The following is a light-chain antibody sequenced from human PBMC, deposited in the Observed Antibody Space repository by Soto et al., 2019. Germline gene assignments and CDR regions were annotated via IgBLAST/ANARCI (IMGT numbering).Light chain of an antibody. Sequence: DIQMTQSPSTLSGSVGDRVTITCRASQTISSWLAWYQQKPGKAPKLLIYKASTLKSGVPSRFSGSGSGTEFTLTVSSLQPDDFATYYCQHRVFGPGTRLENK. J-gene: IGKJ5*01. CDR1: QTISSW. CDR2: KAS. V-gene: IGKV1-5*03. CDR3: QHRV.